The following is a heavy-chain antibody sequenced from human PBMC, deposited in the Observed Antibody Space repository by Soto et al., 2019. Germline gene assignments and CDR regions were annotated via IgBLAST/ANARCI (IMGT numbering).Heavy chain of an antibody. V-gene: IGHV3-33*01. CDR3: VRDGLTGTSLVLDS. CDR1: GFTFGNYG. J-gene: IGHJ5*01. D-gene: IGHD1-20*01. Sequence: QVQLVESGGGVVQPGTSLKLSCAASGFTFGNYGMHWVRQAPGKGLEWVALIWYDGTNQNYADSVKGRFTISRDNSKNTLYLQMNTLRAEDAAVYACVRDGLTGTSLVLDSWGQGTLVSVSS. CDR2: IWYDGTNQ.